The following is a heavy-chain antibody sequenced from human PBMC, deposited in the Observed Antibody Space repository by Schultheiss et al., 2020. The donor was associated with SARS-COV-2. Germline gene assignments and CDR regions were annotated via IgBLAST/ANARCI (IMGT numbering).Heavy chain of an antibody. J-gene: IGHJ6*02. V-gene: IGHV3-21*01. Sequence: GGSLRLSCAVSGFTVSSQYMSWLRQAPGKGLEWVSSISSSSSYIYYADSVKGRFTISRDNAKNSLYLQMNSLRAEDTAVYYCARDQVVVHYGMDVWGQGTTVTVSS. CDR3: ARDQVVVHYGMDV. CDR2: ISSSSSYI. CDR1: GFTVSSQY. D-gene: IGHD2-2*01.